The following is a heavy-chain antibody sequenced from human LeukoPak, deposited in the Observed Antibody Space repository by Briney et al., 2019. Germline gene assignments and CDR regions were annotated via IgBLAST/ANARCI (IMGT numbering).Heavy chain of an antibody. CDR1: GGSISSYY. Sequence: PSETLSLTCTVSGGSISSYYWSWIRQPPGKGLEWIGYIYYSGSTNYNPSLKSRVTISVDTSKNQFSLKLSSVTAADTAVYYCARIYCSGGSCSPGVGWFDPWGQGTLVTVSS. D-gene: IGHD2-15*01. J-gene: IGHJ5*02. V-gene: IGHV4-59*08. CDR2: IYYSGST. CDR3: ARIYCSGGSCSPGVGWFDP.